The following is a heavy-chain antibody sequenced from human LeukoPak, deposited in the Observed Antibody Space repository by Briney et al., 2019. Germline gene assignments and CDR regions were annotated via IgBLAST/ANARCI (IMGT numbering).Heavy chain of an antibody. CDR3: ARDYGSSGWYLYFDL. D-gene: IGHD6-19*01. Sequence: GGSLRLSCAASGFTVSSNYMSWVRQAPGKGLEWVSVIYSGGSTYYADSVKGRFTISRDNSKNTLYLQMNSLRAEDTAVYYCARDYGSSGWYLYFDLWGRGPLVTVSS. J-gene: IGHJ2*01. CDR1: GFTVSSNY. V-gene: IGHV3-53*01. CDR2: IYSGGST.